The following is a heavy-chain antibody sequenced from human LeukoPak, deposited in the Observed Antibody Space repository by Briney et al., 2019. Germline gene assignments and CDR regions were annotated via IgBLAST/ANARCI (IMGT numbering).Heavy chain of an antibody. Sequence: GESLRLSCAASGFTFSSYAMTWVRQAPGKGLEWVSVISGSGDTTYYADSVKGRFTISRDNSKNTLYLQMNSLRAEDTAVYLCARSRDGYKRFDSWGQGTLVTVSS. CDR3: ARSRDGYKRFDS. D-gene: IGHD5-24*01. CDR2: ISGSGDTT. J-gene: IGHJ4*02. CDR1: GFTFSSYA. V-gene: IGHV3-23*01.